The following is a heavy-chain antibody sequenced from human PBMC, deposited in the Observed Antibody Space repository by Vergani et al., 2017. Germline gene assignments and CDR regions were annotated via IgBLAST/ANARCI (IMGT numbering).Heavy chain of an antibody. CDR1: GFSFRNAW. V-gene: IGHV3-15*07. Sequence: EVQLVESGGGIVKPGGSLRLSCVASGFSFRNAWMNWVRRTPGKGLEWVGRIKSTFDRGTTDYAAAVKGRFTISRDDSKNTLFLQMNGLKTEDIGVYYCTTHPRYGGDGSCYWLRDHHYYGMDVWGQGTTVTVSS. CDR2: IKSTFDRGTT. D-gene: IGHD2-21*01. J-gene: IGHJ6*02. CDR3: TTHPRYGGDGSCYWLRDHHYYGMDV.